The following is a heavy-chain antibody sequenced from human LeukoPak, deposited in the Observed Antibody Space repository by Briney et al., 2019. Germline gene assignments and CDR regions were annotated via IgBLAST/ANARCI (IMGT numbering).Heavy chain of an antibody. J-gene: IGHJ4*02. CDR3: ARDKTSAESSEIDY. V-gene: IGHV3-74*03. D-gene: IGHD2-2*01. CDR2: INRDGSTT. CDR1: GFTFSNYW. Sequence: GGSLRLSCAASGFTFSNYWVHWVRQAPGKGLVWVSRINRDGSTTKYADSVKGRFTVSRDNAKNTLNLQMNSLRAEDTAVYYCARDKTSAESSEIDYWGPGTLVTVSS.